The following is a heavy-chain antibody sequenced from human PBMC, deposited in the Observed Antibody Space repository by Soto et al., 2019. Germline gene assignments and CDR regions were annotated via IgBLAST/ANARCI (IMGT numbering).Heavy chain of an antibody. CDR1: GDSVTSGHDY. V-gene: IGHV4-61*01. CDR2: ILLTGST. J-gene: IGHJ6*02. Sequence: SETLSLTCIVSGDSVTSGHDYWTWIRQPPGKVLEWIVHILLTGSTNYSPSLKNRVTMSFDTSNIQFSLNLSSVTSAYSGTYYCARARYDRAVSSPGRRMDVWGQGTTVTVSS. CDR3: ARARYDRAVSSPGRRMDV. D-gene: IGHD3-9*01.